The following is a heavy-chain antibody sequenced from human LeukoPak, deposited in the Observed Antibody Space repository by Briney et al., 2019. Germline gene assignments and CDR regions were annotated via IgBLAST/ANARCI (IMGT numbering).Heavy chain of an antibody. D-gene: IGHD6-13*01. CDR1: GFTFSSYG. CDR3: AKPKSEQLPHYSDY. J-gene: IGHJ4*02. Sequence: GGSLRLSCAASGFTFSSYGMHWVRQAPGKGLEWVAVISYDGSNKYYADSVKGRFTISRDNSKNTLYLQMNSLRAEDTAVYYCAKPKSEQLPHYSDYWGQGTLVTVSS. V-gene: IGHV3-30*18. CDR2: ISYDGSNK.